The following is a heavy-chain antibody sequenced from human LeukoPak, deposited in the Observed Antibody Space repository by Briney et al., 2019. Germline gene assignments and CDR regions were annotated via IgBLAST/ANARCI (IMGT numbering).Heavy chain of an antibody. Sequence: SVKVSCKASGGTFSSYTISWVRQAPGQGLEWRGRIIPILGIANYAQKFRGRVTITADKSTSTAYMELSSLRSEDTAVYYCASSTPPLRFLEWLSPGDYYYYMDVRGKGTTVTVSS. CDR2: IIPILGIA. D-gene: IGHD3-3*01. CDR3: ASSTPPLRFLEWLSPGDYYYYMDV. V-gene: IGHV1-69*02. J-gene: IGHJ6*03. CDR1: GGTFSSYT.